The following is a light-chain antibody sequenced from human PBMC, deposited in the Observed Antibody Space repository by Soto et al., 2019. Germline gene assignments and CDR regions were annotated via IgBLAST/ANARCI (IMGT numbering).Light chain of an antibody. CDR3: QQYNIYPT. CDR2: DAS. CDR1: QSISIW. V-gene: IGKV1-5*01. J-gene: IGKJ5*01. Sequence: DIQMTKSPSTLSASVGDRVTITCRARQSISIWLAWYQQKPGKAPRLLIYDASILESGVPSRFSGSGSGTEFTLTISSLQPDDFAPYYCQQYNIYPTFGQGTRLEIK.